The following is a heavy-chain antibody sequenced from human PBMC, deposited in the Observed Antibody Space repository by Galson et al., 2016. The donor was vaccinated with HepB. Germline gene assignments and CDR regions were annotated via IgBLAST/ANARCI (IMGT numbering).Heavy chain of an antibody. CDR2: INPHSGGT. Sequence: SVKVSCKASGYSFNGYYIHWVRQAPGQGLEWMGWINPHSGGTKYEQSFQGRVTMTRHTSSSTAHMELSRLRSDDTAVYYCARCRNDYDGMDVWGQGTTITVSS. J-gene: IGHJ6*02. V-gene: IGHV1-2*02. CDR3: ARCRNDYDGMDV. CDR1: GYSFNGYY.